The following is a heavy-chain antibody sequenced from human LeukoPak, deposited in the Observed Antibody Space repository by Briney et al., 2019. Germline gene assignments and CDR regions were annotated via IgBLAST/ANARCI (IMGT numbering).Heavy chain of an antibody. V-gene: IGHV1-69*04. CDR3: ARDRGVTVTTNFDY. Sequence: ASVKVSCKASEGTFSSYAISWVRQAPGQGLEWMGRIIPILGIANYAQKFQGRVTITADKSTSTAYMELSSLRSEDTAVYYCARDRGVTVTTNFDYWGQGTLVTVSS. J-gene: IGHJ4*02. CDR2: IIPILGIA. D-gene: IGHD4-17*01. CDR1: EGTFSSYA.